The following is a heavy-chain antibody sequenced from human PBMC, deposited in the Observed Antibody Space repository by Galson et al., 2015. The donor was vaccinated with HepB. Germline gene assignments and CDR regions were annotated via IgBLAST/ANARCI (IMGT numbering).Heavy chain of an antibody. Sequence: SLRLSCAASGFTFSSYGMHWVRQAPGKGLEWVAVIWYDGSNKYYADSVKGRFTISRDNSKNTLYLQMNSLRAEDTAVYYCARGPRDFWSGYYSEAFDIWGQGTMVTVSS. V-gene: IGHV3-33*01. CDR2: IWYDGSNK. J-gene: IGHJ3*02. CDR3: ARGPRDFWSGYYSEAFDI. CDR1: GFTFSSYG. D-gene: IGHD3-3*01.